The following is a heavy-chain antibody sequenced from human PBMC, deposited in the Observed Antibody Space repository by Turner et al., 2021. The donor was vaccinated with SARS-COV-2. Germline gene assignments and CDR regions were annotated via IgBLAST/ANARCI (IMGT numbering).Heavy chain of an antibody. CDR3: ATTLVTLIGDWYFDL. CDR2: FDPEDGET. J-gene: IGHJ2*01. Sequence: QVQLVQSGAEVKKPGASVKVSCKVSGYTLTELSMHWVRQAPGKGLEWIGGFDPEDGETIYAQKCKGRVTMTEDTSTDTAYMELSSLRSEDTAVYYCATTLVTLIGDWYFDLWGRGTLVTVSS. D-gene: IGHD3-22*01. CDR1: GYTLTELS. V-gene: IGHV1-24*01.